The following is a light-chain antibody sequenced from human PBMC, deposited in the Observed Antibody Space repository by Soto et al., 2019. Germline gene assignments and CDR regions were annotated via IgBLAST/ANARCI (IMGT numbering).Light chain of an antibody. CDR3: SSYTSISTLYV. V-gene: IGLV2-14*01. CDR1: NSDVGGYNY. J-gene: IGLJ1*01. Sequence: SVLTQPASVSGSPGQSITISCTGTNSDVGGYNYVSWYQQHLGKAPELMIYEVSHRPSGVSNRFSGSKSDNTASLTISGLQAEDEADYYCSSYTSISTLYVFGTGTKVTVL. CDR2: EVS.